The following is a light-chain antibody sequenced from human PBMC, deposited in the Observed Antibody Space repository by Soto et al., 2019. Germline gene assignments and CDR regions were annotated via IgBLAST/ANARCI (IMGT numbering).Light chain of an antibody. CDR3: QPYGSSN. J-gene: IGKJ4*01. V-gene: IGKV3-20*01. CDR1: QSVSSSY. Sequence: EIVLTQSPGTLSLSPGERATLSCRASQSVSSSYLAWYQQKPGQAPRLLIYGASSRATGIPDRFSGSGSGTDFILTISSLEPEDFAVYYCQPYGSSNFGGGTKVEIK. CDR2: GAS.